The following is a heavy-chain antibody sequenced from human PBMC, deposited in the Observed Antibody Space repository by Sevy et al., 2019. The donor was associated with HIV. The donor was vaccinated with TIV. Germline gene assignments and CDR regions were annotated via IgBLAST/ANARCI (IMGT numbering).Heavy chain of an antibody. CDR3: AKEIGRNGSAGYLDY. J-gene: IGHJ4*02. CDR2: TRHAGAVI. V-gene: IGHV3-30*02. Sequence: GGSLRLSCAASGVTIGSSVIHWVRQAPGKGLEWVALTRHAGAVIDYAKSVKGRFTLSADNAKNTVYVEMTSLRVEDTAIYHCAKEIGRNGSAGYLDYWGPGTPVSVSS. CDR1: GVTIGSSV. D-gene: IGHD2-8*01.